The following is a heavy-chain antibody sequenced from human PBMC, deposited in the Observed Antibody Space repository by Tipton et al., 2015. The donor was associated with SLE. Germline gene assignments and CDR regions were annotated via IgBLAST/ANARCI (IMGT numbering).Heavy chain of an antibody. V-gene: IGHV4-59*12. CDR3: ARGRITMKM. D-gene: IGHD3-22*01. J-gene: IGHJ4*02. CDR1: GGSISPYY. Sequence: TLSLTCSVSGGSISPYYWSWIRQLPGKGLEWIGYVSDSGSTNYNPSLKSRVTISLDASKDQFSLKLSSVTAADTAVYYCARGRITMKMWGQGTLVTVSS. CDR2: VSDSGST.